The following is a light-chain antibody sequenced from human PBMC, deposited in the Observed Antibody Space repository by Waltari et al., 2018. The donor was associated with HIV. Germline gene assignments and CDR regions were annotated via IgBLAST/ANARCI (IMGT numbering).Light chain of an antibody. J-gene: IGLJ3*02. CDR3: ASWDDTLNGPS. Sequence: QSVLTQPPSASGTPGQRVTISCSGSSSNIGNNAVTWYHQVPGTTPKLLIYGDNRRPSGVPDRFSCTKFGTSAVLAISGLQSEDEGDYYCASWDDTLNGPSFGGGTQLTVL. V-gene: IGLV1-44*01. CDR2: GDN. CDR1: SSNIGNNA.